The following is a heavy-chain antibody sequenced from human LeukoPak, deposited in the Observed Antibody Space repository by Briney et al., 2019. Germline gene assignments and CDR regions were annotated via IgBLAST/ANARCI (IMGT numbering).Heavy chain of an antibody. J-gene: IGHJ1*01. CDR2: IRSKAYGGTT. D-gene: IGHD3-16*02. CDR3: TRVLTTFGGVIGIQH. CDR1: GFTFGDYA. V-gene: IGHV3-49*03. Sequence: PGGSLRLSCTASGFTFGDYAMSWFRQAPGKGLEWVGFIRSKAYGGTTEYAASVKGRFTISRDDSKSIAYLQMNSLKTEDTAVYYCTRVLTTFGGVIGIQHWGQGTLVTVSS.